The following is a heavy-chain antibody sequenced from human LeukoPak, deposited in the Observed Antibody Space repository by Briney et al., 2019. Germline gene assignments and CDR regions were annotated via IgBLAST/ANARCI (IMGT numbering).Heavy chain of an antibody. CDR3: ARERLLSGGMDV. V-gene: IGHV3-48*03. CDR2: ISSSGSTI. CDR1: GFTFSSYE. J-gene: IGHJ6*02. D-gene: IGHD1-26*01. Sequence: PGGSLRLSCAASGFTFSSYEMKWVRQAPGKGLEWVSYISSSGSTIYYADSVKGRFTISRDNAKNSLYLQMNSLRAEDTAVYYCARERLLSGGMDVWGQGTTVTVSS.